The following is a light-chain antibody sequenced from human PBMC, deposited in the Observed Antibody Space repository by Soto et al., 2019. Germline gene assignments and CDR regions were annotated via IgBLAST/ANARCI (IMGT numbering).Light chain of an antibody. Sequence: DIQMTQSPSSLSASVGVRVTITCRASQSISSYLNWYQQKPGKDPKLLIYAASILQSGVQSRFSGSGSGTEFTLTIRSLQPEDFATYSFQQSYSTPRTFGQGTKLEIK. CDR1: QSISSY. J-gene: IGKJ2*02. CDR2: AAS. CDR3: QQSYSTPRT. V-gene: IGKV1-39*01.